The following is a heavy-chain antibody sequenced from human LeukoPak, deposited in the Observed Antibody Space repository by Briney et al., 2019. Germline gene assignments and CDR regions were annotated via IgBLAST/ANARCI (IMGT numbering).Heavy chain of an antibody. CDR1: GHSISSGYY. CDR2: MYHRGST. J-gene: IGHJ4*02. D-gene: IGHD3-3*01. V-gene: IGHV4-38-2*02. CDR3: AGDRVTYYDFWSGYYTPNYFDY. Sequence: SETLSLTCSVSGHSISSGYYWGWIRQPPGKGLEWIGTMYHRGSTYYNPSLKSRVTMSGDTSKNHFSLKLSSVTAADTAVYYCAGDRVTYYDFWSGYYTPNYFDYWGQGTLVTVSS.